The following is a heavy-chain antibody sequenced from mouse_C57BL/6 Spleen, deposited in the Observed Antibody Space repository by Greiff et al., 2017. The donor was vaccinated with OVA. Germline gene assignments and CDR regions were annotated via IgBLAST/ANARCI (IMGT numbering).Heavy chain of an antibody. CDR2: IYPSDSET. CDR1: GYTFTSYW. CDR3: ARSPYDYDMDY. Sequence: QVQLQQPGAELVRPGSSVKLSCKASGYTFTSYWMDWVKQRPGQGLEWIGNIYPSDSETHYNQKFKDKATLTVDKSSSTAYMQLSSLTSEDSAVYYCARSPYDYDMDYWGQGPSVTVSS. D-gene: IGHD2-4*01. V-gene: IGHV1-61*01. J-gene: IGHJ4*01.